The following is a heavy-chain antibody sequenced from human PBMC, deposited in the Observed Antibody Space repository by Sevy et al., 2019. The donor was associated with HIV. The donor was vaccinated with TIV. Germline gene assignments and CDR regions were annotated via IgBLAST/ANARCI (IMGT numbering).Heavy chain of an antibody. D-gene: IGHD6-13*01. J-gene: IGHJ4*02. CDR3: TRDRYISTSHYDY. CDR1: GFTFTTYG. V-gene: IGHV3-48*01. CDR2: ISASGKTI. Sequence: GGSLRLSCIVSGFTFTTYGMNWVRQTPGKGLEWLSYISASGKTIYYADSVQDRFTISRDIAKNSLYLQMNNLRAEDTAVYYCTRDRYISTSHYDYWGQGTQVTVSS.